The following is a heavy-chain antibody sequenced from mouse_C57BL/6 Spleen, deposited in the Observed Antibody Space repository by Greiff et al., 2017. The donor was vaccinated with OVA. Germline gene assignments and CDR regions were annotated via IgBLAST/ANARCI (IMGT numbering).Heavy chain of an antibody. CDR3: ARRRDYDYFDY. D-gene: IGHD2-4*01. CDR2: ISSGSSTI. J-gene: IGHJ2*01. V-gene: IGHV5-17*01. Sequence: EVKVEESGGGLVKPGGSLKLSCAASGFTFSDYGMHWVRQAPEKGLEWVAYISSGSSTIYYADTVKGRFTISRDNAKNTLFLQMTSLRSEDTAMYYCARRRDYDYFDYWGQGTTLTVSS. CDR1: GFTFSDYG.